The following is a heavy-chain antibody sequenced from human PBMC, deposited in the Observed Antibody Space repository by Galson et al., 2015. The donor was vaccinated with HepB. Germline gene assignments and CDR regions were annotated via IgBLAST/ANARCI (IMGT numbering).Heavy chain of an antibody. V-gene: IGHV1-8*01. CDR1: GYTFTSYD. D-gene: IGHD6-19*01. CDR2: MNPNSGNT. J-gene: IGHJ6*02. CDR3: ARGLVSEQWPESYYYYYGMDV. Sequence: SVKVSCKASGYTFTSYDINWVRQATGQGLEWMGWMNPNSGNTGYAQKFQGRVTMTRNTSISTAYMELSSLRSEDAAVYYCARGLVSEQWPESYYYYYGMDVWGQGTTVTVSS.